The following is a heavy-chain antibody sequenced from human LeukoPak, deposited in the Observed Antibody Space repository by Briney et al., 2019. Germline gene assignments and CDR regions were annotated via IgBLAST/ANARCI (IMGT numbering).Heavy chain of an antibody. CDR3: ARDPYYDSSGYTYFDH. V-gene: IGHV1-18*01. CDR1: GYIFTSYG. J-gene: IGHJ4*02. D-gene: IGHD3-22*01. CDR2: ISAYNGNT. Sequence: ASVKVSCKASGYIFTSYGISWVRQAPGQGLEWMGWISAYNGNTNYAQKLQGRVTMTTDTSTSTAYMELRSLRSDDTAVYYCARDPYYDSSGYTYFDHWGRGTLVTVSS.